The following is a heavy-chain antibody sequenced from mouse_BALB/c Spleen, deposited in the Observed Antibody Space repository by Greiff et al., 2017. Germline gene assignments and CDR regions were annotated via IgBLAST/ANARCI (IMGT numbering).Heavy chain of an antibody. V-gene: IGHV5-9*03. CDR1: GFTFSSYT. CDR3: ARYAYYGNYWYFDV. Sequence: EVHLVESGGGLVKPGGSLKLSCAASGFTFSSYTMSWVRQTPEKRLEWVATISSGGGNTYYPDSVKGRFTISRDNAKNNLYLQMSSLRSEDTALYYCARYAYYGNYWYFDVWGAGTTVTVSS. CDR2: ISSGGGNT. D-gene: IGHD2-10*01. J-gene: IGHJ1*01.